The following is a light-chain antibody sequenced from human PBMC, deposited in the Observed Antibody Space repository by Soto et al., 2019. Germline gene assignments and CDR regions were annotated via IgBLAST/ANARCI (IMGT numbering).Light chain of an antibody. CDR3: HQYGSSPWT. CDR2: GAS. J-gene: IGKJ1*01. Sequence: EVVLTLSPGTLSLSPGERATLSCGASQSVTSNYLAWYRQKPGQAPRLLIFGASIRVKGIPDRFSGSGSETDFTLTITRLESEDFAVYSCHQYGSSPWTFGQGTKVDIK. V-gene: IGKV3-20*01. CDR1: QSVTSNY.